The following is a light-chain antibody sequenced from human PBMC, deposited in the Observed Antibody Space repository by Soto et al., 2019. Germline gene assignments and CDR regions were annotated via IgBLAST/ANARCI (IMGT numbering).Light chain of an antibody. Sequence: QSALTQPTSASGTPGQTVTISCSGSSSNIGSNYVYWYQQLPGTAPKLLIDRNNRRPSGVPDRFSGSKSGTSASLAISGLRSEDEADYHCAAWDDSLSGPIFGGGTKLTVL. CDR1: SSNIGSNY. J-gene: IGLJ2*01. CDR3: AAWDDSLSGPI. CDR2: RNN. V-gene: IGLV1-47*01.